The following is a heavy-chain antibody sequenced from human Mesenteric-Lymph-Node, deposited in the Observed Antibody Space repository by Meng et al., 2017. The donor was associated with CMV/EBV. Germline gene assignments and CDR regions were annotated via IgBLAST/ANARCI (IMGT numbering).Heavy chain of an antibody. CDR2: ISSGANTI. J-gene: IGHJ6*02. CDR3: ARDLDFWSGYSIHGMDV. V-gene: IGHV3-11*04. Sequence: GESLKISCAVSGFTFSDYYMTWIRQAPGKGLEWVSYISSGANTIYYADSVKGRFTISRDNAKNSLYLQMNSLRAEDTAVYYCARDLDFWSGYSIHGMDVWGQGTTVTVSS. CDR1: GFTFSDYY. D-gene: IGHD3-3*01.